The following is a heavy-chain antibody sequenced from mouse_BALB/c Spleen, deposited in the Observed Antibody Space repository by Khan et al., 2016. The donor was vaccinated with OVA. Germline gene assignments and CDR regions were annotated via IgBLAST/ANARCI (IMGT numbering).Heavy chain of an antibody. J-gene: IGHJ2*01. V-gene: IGHV1-77*01. D-gene: IGHD2-3*01. CDR3: ARGDGYYVYFDY. CDR2: IYPGSDNA. CDR1: GYTFTYYV. Sequence: QVHVKQSGPELVKPGASVKMSCKASGYTFTYYVITWVKQRTGQGLEWIGEIYPGSDNAYYNERFKGKATLTADKSSNTTHMQRSSLTSEDSAVYFCARGDGYYVYFDYWGQGTTLTVSS.